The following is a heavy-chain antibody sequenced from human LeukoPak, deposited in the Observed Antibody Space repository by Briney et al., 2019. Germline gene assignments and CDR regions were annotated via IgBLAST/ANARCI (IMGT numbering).Heavy chain of an antibody. Sequence: ASVKVSCKASGYTFTGYYMHWVRQAPGQGLEWMGWISAYNGNTNYAQKLQGRVTMTTDTSTSTAYMELRSLRSDDTAVYYCARPWGAYVNPYYYGMDVWGQGTTVTVSS. CDR2: ISAYNGNT. CDR1: GYTFTGYY. CDR3: ARPWGAYVNPYYYGMDV. D-gene: IGHD3-16*01. V-gene: IGHV1-18*04. J-gene: IGHJ6*02.